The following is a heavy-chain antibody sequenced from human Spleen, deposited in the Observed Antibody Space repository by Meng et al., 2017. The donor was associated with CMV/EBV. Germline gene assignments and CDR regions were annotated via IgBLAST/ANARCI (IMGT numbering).Heavy chain of an antibody. V-gene: IGHV1-18*01. CDR2: ISAYNGNT. CDR1: GYTFTSYG. J-gene: IGHJ6*02. D-gene: IGHD2-2*01. Sequence: ASVKVSCKASGYTFTSYGISWVRQAPGQGLEWMGWISAYNGNTNYAQKLQGRVTMTTDTSTSTAYMELRSLRSDDTAVYYCAREVVPAAQGHYYGMDVWGQGTTVTVSS. CDR3: AREVVPAAQGHYYGMDV.